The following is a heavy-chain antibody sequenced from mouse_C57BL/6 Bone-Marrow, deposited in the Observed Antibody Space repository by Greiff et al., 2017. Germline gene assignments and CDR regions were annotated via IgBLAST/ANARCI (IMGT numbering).Heavy chain of an antibody. J-gene: IGHJ2*01. Sequence: VQLQQSGPELVKPGASVKIYCKASGYSFTDYNMNWVKQSNGKSLEWIGVINPNYDTTSYNQKFKGKATLTVDQSSSTAYMQLNSLTSEDSAVYYCARGDYYGSSFYFDYWGQGTTLTVSS. D-gene: IGHD1-1*01. V-gene: IGHV1-39*01. CDR1: GYSFTDYN. CDR3: ARGDYYGSSFYFDY. CDR2: INPNYDTT.